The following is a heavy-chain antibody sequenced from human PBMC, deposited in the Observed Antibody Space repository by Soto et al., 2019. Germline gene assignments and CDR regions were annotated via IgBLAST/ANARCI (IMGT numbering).Heavy chain of an antibody. CDR3: ARVPPLYNWNAGYFQH. D-gene: IGHD1-20*01. CDR1: GGSFSGYY. J-gene: IGHJ1*01. Sequence: SETLSLTCAVYGGSFSGYYWSWIRQPPGKGLEWIGEINHSGSTNYNPSLKSRVTISVDTSKNQFSLKLSSVTAADTAVYYCARVPPLYNWNAGYFQHWGQGTLVTVSS. CDR2: INHSGST. V-gene: IGHV4-34*01.